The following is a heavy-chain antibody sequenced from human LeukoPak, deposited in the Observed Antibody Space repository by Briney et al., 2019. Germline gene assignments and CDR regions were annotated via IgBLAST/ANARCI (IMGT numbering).Heavy chain of an antibody. J-gene: IGHJ5*02. CDR2: IIPIFGTA. V-gene: IGHV1-69*13. Sequence: SVKVSCKASGGTFSSYAISWVRQAPGQGLEWMGGIIPIFGTANYAQKFQGRVTITADESTSTAYMELSSLRSEDTAVYYCARSTRGGSGWYNWFDPWGQGTLVTVSS. CDR1: GGTFSSYA. D-gene: IGHD6-19*01. CDR3: ARSTRGGSGWYNWFDP.